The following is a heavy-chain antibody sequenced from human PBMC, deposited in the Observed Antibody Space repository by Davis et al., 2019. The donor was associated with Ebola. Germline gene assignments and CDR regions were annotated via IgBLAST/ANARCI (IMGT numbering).Heavy chain of an antibody. J-gene: IGHJ6*04. CDR1: GFTFSDYY. Sequence: GGSLRLSCAASGFTFSDYYMSWIRQAPGKGLEWVSYISSSGSTIYYADSVKGRFTISRDNAKNSLYLQMNSLRAEDTAVYYCARDSTITISMIVVATYGMDVWGKGTTVTVSS. CDR2: ISSSGSTI. D-gene: IGHD3-22*01. V-gene: IGHV3-11*01. CDR3: ARDSTITISMIVVATYGMDV.